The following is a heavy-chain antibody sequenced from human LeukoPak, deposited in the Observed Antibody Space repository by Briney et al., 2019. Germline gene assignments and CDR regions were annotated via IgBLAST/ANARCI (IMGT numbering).Heavy chain of an antibody. CDR1: GGSFSGYY. Sequence: SETLSLTCAVYGGSFSGYYWSWIRQPPGKGLEWIGEINHSGSTNYNPSLKSRVTISVDTSKNQFSLKLSSVTAADTAVYYCARDPQGAYFDYWGQGTLVTVSS. CDR2: INHSGST. CDR3: ARDPQGAYFDY. D-gene: IGHD1-26*01. V-gene: IGHV4-34*01. J-gene: IGHJ4*02.